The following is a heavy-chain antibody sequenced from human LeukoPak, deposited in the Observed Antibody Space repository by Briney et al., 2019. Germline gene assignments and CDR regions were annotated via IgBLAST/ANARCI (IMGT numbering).Heavy chain of an antibody. CDR3: ARDHGIAAQSNWFDP. J-gene: IGHJ5*02. D-gene: IGHD6-6*01. V-gene: IGHV1-46*01. CDR2: INPSGGST. CDR1: GYTFTSYC. Sequence: ASVKVSCKASGYTFTSYCMHWVRQAPGQGLEWMGIINPSGGSTSYAQKFQGRVTMTRDTSTSTVYMELSSLRSEDTAVYYCARDHGIAAQSNWFDPWGQGTLVTVSS.